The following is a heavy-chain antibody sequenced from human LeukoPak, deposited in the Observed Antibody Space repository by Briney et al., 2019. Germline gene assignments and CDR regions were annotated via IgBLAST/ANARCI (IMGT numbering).Heavy chain of an antibody. CDR1: GYTFTSCD. CDR3: ARSPASEYCSGGSCYSVFDY. D-gene: IGHD2-15*01. CDR2: MNPNSGNT. Sequence: ASVTVSCKASGYTFTSCDINWVGQATGQGLEWMGWMNPNSGNTGYAQKFQGRGTMTRNTSISTAYMELSSLRSEDTAVYYCARSPASEYCSGGSCYSVFDYWGQGTLVTVSS. V-gene: IGHV1-8*01. J-gene: IGHJ4*02.